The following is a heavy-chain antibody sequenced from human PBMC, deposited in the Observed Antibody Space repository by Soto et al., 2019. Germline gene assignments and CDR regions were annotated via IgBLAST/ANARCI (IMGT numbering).Heavy chain of an antibody. CDR2: MNPNSGNT. CDR1: GYTFTSYD. CDR3: ARFREAPEQAVAGTPYYYYYGMDV. V-gene: IGHV1-8*01. J-gene: IGHJ6*02. Sequence: ASVKVSCKASGYTFTSYDINWVRQATGQGLEWMGWMNPNSGNTGYAQKFQGRVTMTRNTSISTAYMELSSLRSEDTAVYYCARFREAPEQAVAGTPYYYYYGMDVWGQGTTVTVSS. D-gene: IGHD6-19*01.